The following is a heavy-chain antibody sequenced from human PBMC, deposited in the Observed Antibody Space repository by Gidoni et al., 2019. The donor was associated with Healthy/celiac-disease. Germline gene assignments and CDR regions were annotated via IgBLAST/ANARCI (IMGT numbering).Heavy chain of an antibody. CDR2: IKQDGSEK. J-gene: IGHJ6*02. CDR3: ASELRFLEWLLSGGYYSMDV. D-gene: IGHD3-3*01. CDR1: GFTFSSYW. Sequence: EVQLVESGGGLVQPGGSLRLSCAASGFTFSSYWMSWVRQAPGKGLEWVANIKQDGSEKYYVDSGKGRFTISRDNAKNSLYLQMNSLRAEDTAVYYCASELRFLEWLLSGGYYSMDVWGQGTTVTVSS. V-gene: IGHV3-7*03.